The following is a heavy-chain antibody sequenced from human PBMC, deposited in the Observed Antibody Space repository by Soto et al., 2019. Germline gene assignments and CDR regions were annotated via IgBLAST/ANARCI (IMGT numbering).Heavy chain of an antibody. CDR3: ATGYSYDRYYYYYYCMDV. CDR2: IYSGGST. D-gene: IGHD5-18*01. J-gene: IGHJ6*02. CDR1: GFTVSSNY. Sequence: GGSLRLSCAASGFTVSSNYMSWVRQAPGKGLEWVSVIYSGGSTYYADSVKGRFTISRDNSKNTLYLQMNSLRAEDTAVYYCATGYSYDRYYYYYYCMDVWGQGTTVTVSS. V-gene: IGHV3-53*01.